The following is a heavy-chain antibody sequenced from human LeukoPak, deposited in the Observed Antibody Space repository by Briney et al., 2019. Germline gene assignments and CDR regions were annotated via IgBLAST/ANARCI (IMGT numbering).Heavy chain of an antibody. Sequence: SETLSLTCTVSGGSISNYYWSWIRQPPGKGLEWIGYIYYSGSTNHNPCLKSRVTISVDTSKNQFSLKLSSVTAADTAVYYCAREIGPRQLHLWGSAFDYWGQGTLVAVSS. D-gene: IGHD5-18*01. CDR2: IYYSGST. CDR1: GGSISNYY. V-gene: IGHV4-59*01. J-gene: IGHJ4*02. CDR3: AREIGPRQLHLWGSAFDY.